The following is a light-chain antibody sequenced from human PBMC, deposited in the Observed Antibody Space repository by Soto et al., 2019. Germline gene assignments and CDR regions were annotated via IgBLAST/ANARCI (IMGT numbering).Light chain of an antibody. CDR2: GES. V-gene: IGKV3-20*01. CDR1: QSVSSTY. Sequence: EIVLTQSPGTLSLSPGERATLSCRASQSVSSTYLAWYQQKPGHAPRLLIYGESIRATGVPDRFSGSGSGTEYDFTISRLEHEDFAVYFCQQYGSSPYTFGQGTKLEIK. J-gene: IGKJ2*01. CDR3: QQYGSSPYT.